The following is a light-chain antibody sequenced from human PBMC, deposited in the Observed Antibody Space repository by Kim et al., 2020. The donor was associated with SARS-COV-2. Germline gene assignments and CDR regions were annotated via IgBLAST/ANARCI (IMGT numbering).Light chain of an antibody. CDR1: QSINVW. Sequence: DIQMTQSHSTLSASVGDRVTITCRGSQSINVWLAWFQQKPGKAPNLLIYKSSSLQSGVPSRFSGIGSGTEFTLTISSLQPDDFGTYYCQQYNSYPYTFGQGTKLAI. J-gene: IGKJ2*01. CDR2: KSS. CDR3: QQYNSYPYT. V-gene: IGKV1-5*03.